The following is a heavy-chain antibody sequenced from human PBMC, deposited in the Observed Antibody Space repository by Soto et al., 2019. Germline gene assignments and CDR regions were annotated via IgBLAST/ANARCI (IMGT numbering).Heavy chain of an antibody. V-gene: IGHV4-59*01. D-gene: IGHD2-15*01. J-gene: IGHJ6*03. Sequence: SETLSLTCTVSGGSISSYYWSWIRQPPGKGLEWIGYIYYSGSTNYNPSLKSRVTISVDTSKNQFSLKLSSLTAADTAVYYCARGPPDYCSGGSCSGSSGYYYYYMDVWGKGTTVTVSS. CDR1: GGSISSYY. CDR3: ARGPPDYCSGGSCSGSSGYYYYYMDV. CDR2: IYYSGST.